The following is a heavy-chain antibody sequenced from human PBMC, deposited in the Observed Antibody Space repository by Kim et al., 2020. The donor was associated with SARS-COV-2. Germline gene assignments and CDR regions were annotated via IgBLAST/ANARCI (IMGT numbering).Heavy chain of an antibody. CDR1: GGTFSSYA. V-gene: IGHV1-69*04. CDR2: IIPILGIA. J-gene: IGHJ4*02. CDR3: ARPATPDCGGDCYIFDY. D-gene: IGHD2-21*02. Sequence: SVKVSCKASGGTFSSYAISWVRQAPGQGLEWMGRIIPILGIANYAQKFQGRVTITADKSTSTAYMELSSLRSEDTAVYYCARPATPDCGGDCYIFDYWGQGTLVTVSS.